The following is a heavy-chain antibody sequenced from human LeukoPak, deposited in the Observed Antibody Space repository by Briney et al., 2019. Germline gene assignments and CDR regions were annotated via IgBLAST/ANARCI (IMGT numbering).Heavy chain of an antibody. Sequence: GGSLRLSCAASGFTFSSYWMSWVRQAPGKGLEWEANIKQDGSEKNYVDSVKGRFIISRDNTKNSLYMQVNSLRVEDTAVYYCARDSPFGVYWGQGALVTVSS. D-gene: IGHD3-10*01. J-gene: IGHJ4*02. CDR2: IKQDGSEK. CDR1: GFTFSSYW. CDR3: ARDSPFGVY. V-gene: IGHV3-7*01.